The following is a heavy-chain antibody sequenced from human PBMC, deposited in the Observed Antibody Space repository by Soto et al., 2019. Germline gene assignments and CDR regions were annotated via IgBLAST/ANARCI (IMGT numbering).Heavy chain of an antibody. CDR3: ARLRIATNNYKWFDP. V-gene: IGHV4-31*03. CDR2: IYVTGAV. Sequence: SETLSLTCSVSGAALNRGNYYWSWIRQVPGKGLEWIGHIYVTGAVDYNPSLRDRITISQDTSERQFSLNLRLVTAADTAVYYCARLRIATNNYKWFDPWGQGTLVTV. D-gene: IGHD2-21*01. CDR1: GAALNRGNYY. J-gene: IGHJ5*02.